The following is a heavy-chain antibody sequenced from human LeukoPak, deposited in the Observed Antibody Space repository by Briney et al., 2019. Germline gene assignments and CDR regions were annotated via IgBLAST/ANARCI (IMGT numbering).Heavy chain of an antibody. J-gene: IGHJ5*02. CDR3: ARDRGYYGSGSSNWFDP. CDR2: IYYSGST. V-gene: IGHV4-31*03. CDR1: GGSISSGGYY. Sequence: SETLSLTCTVSGGSISSGGYYWSWIRRHPGTGLEWIGYIYYSGSTYYNPSLKSRVTISVDTSKNQFSLKLSSVTAADTAVYYCARDRGYYGSGSSNWFDPWGQGTLVTASS. D-gene: IGHD3-10*01.